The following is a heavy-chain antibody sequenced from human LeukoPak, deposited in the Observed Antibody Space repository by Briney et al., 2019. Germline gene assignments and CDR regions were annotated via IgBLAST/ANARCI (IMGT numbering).Heavy chain of an antibody. CDR3: ARGAPTYYYDSSGYYY. CDR1: GYTFTSYY. D-gene: IGHD3-22*01. Sequence: VASVKVSCKASGYTFTSYYMHWVRQAPGQGLEWMGIINPSGGSTSYAQKFQGRVTMTRVTSTSTVYMELSSLRSEDTAVYYCARGAPTYYYDSSGYYYWGQGTLVTVSS. CDR2: INPSGGST. J-gene: IGHJ4*02. V-gene: IGHV1-46*01.